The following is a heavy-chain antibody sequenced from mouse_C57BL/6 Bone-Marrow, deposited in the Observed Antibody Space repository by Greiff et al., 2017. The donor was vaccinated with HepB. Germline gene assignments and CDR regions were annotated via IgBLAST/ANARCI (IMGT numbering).Heavy chain of an antibody. CDR3: TDSKAWFAY. V-gene: IGHV6-3*01. D-gene: IGHD2-5*01. J-gene: IGHJ3*01. Sequence: EVQGVESGGGLVQPGGSMKLSCVASGFTFSNYWMNWVRQSPEKGLEWVAQIRLKSDNYATHYAESVKGRFTISRDDSKSSVYLQMNNLRAEDTGIYYCTDSKAWFAYWGQGTLVTVSA. CDR2: IRLKSDNYAT. CDR1: GFTFSNYW.